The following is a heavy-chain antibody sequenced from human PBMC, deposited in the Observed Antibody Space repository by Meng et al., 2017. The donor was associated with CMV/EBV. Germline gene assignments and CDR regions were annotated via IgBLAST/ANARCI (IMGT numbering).Heavy chain of an antibody. V-gene: IGHV4-34*01. D-gene: IGHD2-2*01. CDR2: INHSGST. CDR3: ARGAHCSSTSCYNI. Sequence: SETLSLTCAVYGGSCSGYYWSWIRQPPGKGLEWIGEINHSGSTNYNPSLKSRVTISVDTSKNQFSLKLSSVTAADTAAYYCARGAHCSSTSCYNIWGQGTLVTVSS. J-gene: IGHJ4*02. CDR1: GGSCSGYY.